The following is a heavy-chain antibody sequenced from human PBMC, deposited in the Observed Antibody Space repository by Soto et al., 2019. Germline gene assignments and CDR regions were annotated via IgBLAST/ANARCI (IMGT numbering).Heavy chain of an antibody. D-gene: IGHD3-22*01. CDR1: GYTFTSYG. Sequence: ASVKVSCKASGYTFTSYGISWVRQAPGQGLEWMGWISAYNGNTNYAQKLQGRVTMTTDTSTSTAYMELRSLRSDDTAVYYCARYFVSYYDSSDHDAFDIWGQGTMVTASS. CDR2: ISAYNGNT. V-gene: IGHV1-18*04. CDR3: ARYFVSYYDSSDHDAFDI. J-gene: IGHJ3*02.